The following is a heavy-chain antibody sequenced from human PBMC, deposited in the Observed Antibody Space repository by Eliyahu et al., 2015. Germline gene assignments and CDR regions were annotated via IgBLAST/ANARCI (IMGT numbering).Heavy chain of an antibody. CDR3: ARESGGRNVDI. CDR1: GFTFSSYE. J-gene: IGHJ4*02. Sequence: EVQLVESGGGLIQPGGSLRLSCAASGFTFSSYEMNWVRQTPGKGLEWVSYIGSSGSTIYYADSVKGRFTISRDNAKNSLYLQMNSLRAEDTAVYYCARESGGRNVDIWGQGILVTVSS. CDR2: IGSSGSTI. D-gene: IGHD3-16*01. V-gene: IGHV3-48*03.